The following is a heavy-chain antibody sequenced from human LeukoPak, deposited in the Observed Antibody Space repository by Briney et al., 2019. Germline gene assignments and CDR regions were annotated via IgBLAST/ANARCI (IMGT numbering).Heavy chain of an antibody. Sequence: GGSLRLSCAASGFTFRNHWMHWVRRTPGKGLVWVSRISSDGSSTTYTDSVKGRFTISRDNAKNTLYLQMNNLRAEDTAMYYCARDQRVTGRPDIDYWGQGTLVIVSS. CDR3: ARDQRVTGRPDIDY. D-gene: IGHD6-6*01. CDR1: GFTFRNHW. J-gene: IGHJ4*02. CDR2: ISSDGSST. V-gene: IGHV3-74*03.